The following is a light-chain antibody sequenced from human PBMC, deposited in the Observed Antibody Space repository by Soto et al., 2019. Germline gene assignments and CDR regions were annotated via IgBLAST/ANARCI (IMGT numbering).Light chain of an antibody. J-gene: IGLJ2*01. CDR1: SSNIGRNF. CDR2: DNA. CDR3: GTWDSSLKAWL. Sequence: QSVLTQPPSVSAAPGQTVTISCSGSSSNIGRNFVSWYQHLPRTAPKLLLYDNAKRPSGIPDRFSGSKSGMSATLNIAGLQTGDEADYYCGTWDSSLKAWLFGGGTKLTVL. V-gene: IGLV1-51*01.